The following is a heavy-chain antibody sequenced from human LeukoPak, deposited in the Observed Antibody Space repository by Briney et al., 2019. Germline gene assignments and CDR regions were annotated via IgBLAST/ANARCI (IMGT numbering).Heavy chain of an antibody. CDR1: GFTFSSFG. CDR3: AKDLSSGWYPYYFDF. CDR2: ITGSGGDT. J-gene: IGHJ4*02. Sequence: SGGSLRLSCAASGFTFSSFGMNWVRQGPGKGLEWVSSITGSGGDTHYADSVKGRFTISRDNSKNTLYLQMNSLRAEDTAVYYCAKDLSSGWYPYYFDFWGRGTLVTVSS. D-gene: IGHD6-19*01. V-gene: IGHV3-23*01.